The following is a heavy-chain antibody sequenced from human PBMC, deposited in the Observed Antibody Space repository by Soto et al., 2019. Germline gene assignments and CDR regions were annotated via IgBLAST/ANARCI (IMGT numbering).Heavy chain of an antibody. V-gene: IGHV4-61*03. D-gene: IGHD6-19*01. Sequence: SETLSVTCSVAGGSSSSGGYFWSWIRQPPGKGLEWIGYISYSGSTKYNPSLESRVTISVDTSNKNFSLKLASVTAADTAVYYCARAPYSSGWPDSWGQGTLVTVSS. J-gene: IGHJ4*02. CDR3: ARAPYSSGWPDS. CDR2: ISYSGST. CDR1: GGSSSSGGYF.